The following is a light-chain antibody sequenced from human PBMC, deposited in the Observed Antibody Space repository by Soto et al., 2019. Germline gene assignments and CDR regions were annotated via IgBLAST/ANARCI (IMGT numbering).Light chain of an antibody. Sequence: EIVLTQSPGTLSLSRGERATLSCRASQSVSSSYLAWYQQKPGQAPRLLIYGASSRATGIPDRFSGSGSGTDFTLTISRLEPVDFAVYYCQQYGSSPTFGQGTKVEIK. J-gene: IGKJ1*01. CDR2: GAS. CDR3: QQYGSSPT. V-gene: IGKV3-20*01. CDR1: QSVSSSY.